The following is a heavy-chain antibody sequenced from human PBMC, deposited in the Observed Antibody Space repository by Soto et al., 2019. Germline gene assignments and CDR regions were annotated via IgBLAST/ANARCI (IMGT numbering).Heavy chain of an antibody. J-gene: IGHJ5*02. D-gene: IGHD4-17*01. V-gene: IGHV4-39*01. CDR1: GGSISSSSYY. CDR3: ARQAIDYVSWFGWYWFDP. CDR2: IYYSGST. Sequence: SETLSLTCTVSGGSISSSSYYWGWIRQPPGKGLEWIGSIYYSGSTYYNPSLKSRVTISVDTSKNQFSLKLSSVTAADTAVYYCARQAIDYVSWFGWYWFDPWGQGTLVTVSS.